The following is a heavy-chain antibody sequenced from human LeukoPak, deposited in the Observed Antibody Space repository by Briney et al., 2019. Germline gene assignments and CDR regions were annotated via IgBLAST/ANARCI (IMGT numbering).Heavy chain of an antibody. J-gene: IGHJ4*02. D-gene: IGHD3-22*01. Sequence: SETLSLTCTVSGGSISSYYWTWIRQPPGKGLEWIGYIYYSGSTNYNPSLKSRVTISVDTSKNQFSLKLSSVTAADTAVYYCASYSYYYDSSGYFDYWGQGTLVTVSS. V-gene: IGHV4-59*01. CDR3: ASYSYYYDSSGYFDY. CDR2: IYYSGST. CDR1: GGSISSYY.